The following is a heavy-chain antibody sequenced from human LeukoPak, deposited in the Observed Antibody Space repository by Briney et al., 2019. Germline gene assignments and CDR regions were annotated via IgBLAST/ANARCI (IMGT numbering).Heavy chain of an antibody. CDR1: VGSISSYS. D-gene: IGHD3-16*01. CDR2: IYYSGNT. V-gene: IGHV4-59*01. Sequence: SETLSLTCTVSVGSISSYSWSWIRQPPGKGLEWIGNIYYSGNTNYNPSLKSRVTISIDRSKSQFSLKLSSVTAAHAAVYYCARGGILRGTYYFDDWGQGTLVTVSS. J-gene: IGHJ4*02. CDR3: ARGGILRGTYYFDD.